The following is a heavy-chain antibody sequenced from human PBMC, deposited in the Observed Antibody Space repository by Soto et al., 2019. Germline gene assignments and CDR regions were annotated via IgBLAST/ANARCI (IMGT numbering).Heavy chain of an antibody. CDR3: ARPGGDLSHDAFTI. CDR1: GGSISGSNYF. CDR2: IYFTGST. Sequence: QLQLQESGPGLVKPSETLSLTCTVSGGSISGSNYFWGWIRQPPGKGLEWIGTIYFTGSTYYNPSLKSRVTRSVDTSKNQFSLKLSSVTAADTAVYYCARPGGDLSHDAFTIWGQGAMVTVSS. D-gene: IGHD3-16*02. V-gene: IGHV4-39*01. J-gene: IGHJ3*02.